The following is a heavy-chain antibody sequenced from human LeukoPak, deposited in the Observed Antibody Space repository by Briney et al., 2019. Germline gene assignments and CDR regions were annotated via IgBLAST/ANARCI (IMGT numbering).Heavy chain of an antibody. D-gene: IGHD1-14*01. CDR1: GGSFSGYY. CDR2: INHSGST. V-gene: IGHV4-34*01. CDR3: ARGLNLRDPPFDP. Sequence: SETLSLTCAVYGGSFSGYYWNWIRQPPGKGLEWIGEINHSGSTNYNPSLKSRVTISVDTSKNQFSLKLSSVTAADTAVYYCARGLNLRDPPFDPWGQGTLVTVSS. J-gene: IGHJ5*02.